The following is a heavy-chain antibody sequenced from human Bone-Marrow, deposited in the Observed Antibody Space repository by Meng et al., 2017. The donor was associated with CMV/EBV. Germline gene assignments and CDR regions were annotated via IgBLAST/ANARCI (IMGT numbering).Heavy chain of an antibody. CDR3: ARRLLELPFDY. V-gene: IGHV3-48*04. Sequence: GGSLRLSCAASGFTFSSYSMNWVRQAPGKGLEWVSYISSSSSTIYYADSVKGRFTISRDNAKNSLYLQMNSLRAEDTAVYYCARRLLELPFDYWGQGTLVTVSS. CDR1: GFTFSSYS. D-gene: IGHD2-15*01. J-gene: IGHJ4*02. CDR2: ISSSSSTI.